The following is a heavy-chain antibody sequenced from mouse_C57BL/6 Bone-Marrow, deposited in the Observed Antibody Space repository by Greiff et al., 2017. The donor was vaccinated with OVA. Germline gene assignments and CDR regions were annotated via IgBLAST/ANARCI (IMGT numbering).Heavy chain of an antibody. Sequence: EVKVVESGGGLVQSGRSLRLSCATSGFTFSDFYMEWVRQAPGKGLEWIAASRNKANDYTTEYSASVKGRFIVSRDTSQSILYLQMNALRAEDTAIYYCARESHYYGSSYGYFDVWGTGTTVTVSS. V-gene: IGHV7-1*01. J-gene: IGHJ1*03. CDR1: GFTFSDFY. D-gene: IGHD1-1*01. CDR3: ARESHYYGSSYGYFDV. CDR2: SRNKANDYTT.